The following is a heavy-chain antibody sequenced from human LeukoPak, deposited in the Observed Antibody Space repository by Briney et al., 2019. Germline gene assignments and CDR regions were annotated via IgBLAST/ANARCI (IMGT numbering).Heavy chain of an antibody. CDR1: GFTFSSYG. CDR2: TSYDGSNK. J-gene: IGHJ4*02. V-gene: IGHV3-30*18. D-gene: IGHD3-22*01. Sequence: GRSLRLSCAASGFTFSSYGMHWVRQAPGKGLEWVAVTSYDGSNKYYADSVKGRFTISRDNSKNTLYLQMNSLRAEDTAVYYCAKDRITMIVGGLDYWGQGTLVTVSS. CDR3: AKDRITMIVGGLDY.